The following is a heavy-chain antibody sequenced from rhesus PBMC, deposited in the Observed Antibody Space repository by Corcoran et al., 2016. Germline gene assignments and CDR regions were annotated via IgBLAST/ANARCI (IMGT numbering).Heavy chain of an antibody. CDR2: ISGSSGST. CDR1: GGSVSSSDW. Sequence: QVQLQESGPGLVKPSETLSLTCAVSGGSVSSSDWWSWIRQPPGKGLEWIGYISGSSGSTYYNPSLKSRVTISTGTSKNQFSLKLSSVTAADTAVYYCARGGTVTFFDYWGQGVLVTVSS. J-gene: IGHJ4*01. CDR3: ARGGTVTFFDY. D-gene: IGHD4-23*01. V-gene: IGHV4-65*01.